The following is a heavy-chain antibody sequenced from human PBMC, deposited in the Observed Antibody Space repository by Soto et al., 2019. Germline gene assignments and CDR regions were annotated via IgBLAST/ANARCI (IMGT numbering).Heavy chain of an antibody. J-gene: IGHJ5*02. CDR1: GCAFTSYA. Sequence: GASVKVSCKASGCAFTSYAMHWVRQAPGQRLEWMGWINAGNGNTKYSQKFQGRVTITRDTSASTAYMELSSLRSEDTAVYYCARETEDIVVVVAAYSTWFDPWGQGTLVTVSS. CDR3: ARETEDIVVVVAAYSTWFDP. V-gene: IGHV1-3*01. CDR2: INAGNGNT. D-gene: IGHD2-15*01.